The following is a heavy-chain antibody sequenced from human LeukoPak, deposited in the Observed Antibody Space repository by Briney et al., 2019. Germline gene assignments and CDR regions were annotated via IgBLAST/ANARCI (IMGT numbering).Heavy chain of an antibody. J-gene: IGHJ4*02. CDR1: GGSISSYY. Sequence: SETLSLTCTVSGGSISSYYWSWIRQPPGKGLEWIGYIYYSGSTNYNPSLKSRVTISVDTSKNQFSLKLSSVTAADTAVYYCARASSSGLFDYWGQGTLVTVSS. CDR3: ARASSSGLFDY. D-gene: IGHD6-19*01. V-gene: IGHV4-59*12. CDR2: IYYSGST.